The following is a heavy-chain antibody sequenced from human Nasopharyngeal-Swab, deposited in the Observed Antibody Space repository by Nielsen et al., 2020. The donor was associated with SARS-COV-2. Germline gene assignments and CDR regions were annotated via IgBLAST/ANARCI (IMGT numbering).Heavy chain of an antibody. J-gene: IGHJ6*02. V-gene: IGHV1-46*01. Sequence: ASVKVSCKASGYTFTSYYMHWVRQAPGQGLEWMGIINPSGGSTSYAQKFQGRVTMTRDTSTSTVYMELSSLRSEDTAVYYCASSRYEVTFFGVVYYGMDVWGQGTTVTVSS. CDR1: GYTFTSYY. CDR3: ASSRYEVTFFGVVYYGMDV. D-gene: IGHD3-3*01. CDR2: INPSGGST.